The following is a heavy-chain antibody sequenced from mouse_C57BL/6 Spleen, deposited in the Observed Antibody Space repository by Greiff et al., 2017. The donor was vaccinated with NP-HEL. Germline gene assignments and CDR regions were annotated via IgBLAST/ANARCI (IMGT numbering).Heavy chain of an antibody. CDR1: GYSITSGYD. CDR3: AKERYDGYSWYFDV. D-gene: IGHD2-3*01. Sequence: EVQLVESGPGMVKPSQSLSLTCTVTGYSITSGYDWHWIRHFPGNKLEWMGYISYSGSTNYNPSLKSRISITHDTSKNHFFLKLNSVTTEDTATYYCAKERYDGYSWYFDVWGTGTTVTVSS. J-gene: IGHJ1*03. CDR2: ISYSGST. V-gene: IGHV3-1*01.